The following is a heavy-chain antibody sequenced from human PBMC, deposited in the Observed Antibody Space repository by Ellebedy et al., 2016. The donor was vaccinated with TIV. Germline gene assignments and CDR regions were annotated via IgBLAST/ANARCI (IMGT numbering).Heavy chain of an antibody. CDR2: IYYSGST. CDR1: GGSISSSSYY. D-gene: IGHD6-19*01. V-gene: IGHV4-39*01. Sequence: SETLSLTXTVSGGSISSSSYYWGWIRQPPGKGLEWIGSIYYSGSTYYNPSLKSRVTISVDTSKNQFSLKLSSVTAADTAVYYCARHAHSSGGFDYWGQGTLVTVSS. J-gene: IGHJ4*02. CDR3: ARHAHSSGGFDY.